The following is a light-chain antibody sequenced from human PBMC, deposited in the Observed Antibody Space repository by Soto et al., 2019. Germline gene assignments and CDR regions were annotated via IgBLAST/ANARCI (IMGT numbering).Light chain of an antibody. CDR3: QPYNNWPLT. Sequence: EVLMRQSTATLSFSPGEGATLSCRASQVIGDTLAWYQHKPGQTPRLLIYDTSTRATGVPTRFSGSRSGAEFTLTINSLQSEDFAVYYCQPYNNWPLTCGGGTK. J-gene: IGKJ4*01. CDR2: DTS. CDR1: QVIGDT. V-gene: IGKV3-15*01.